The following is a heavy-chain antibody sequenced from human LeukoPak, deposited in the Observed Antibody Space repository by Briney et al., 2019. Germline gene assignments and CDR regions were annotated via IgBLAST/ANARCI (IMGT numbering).Heavy chain of an antibody. CDR3: ARHPGKTTVVNYFDY. CDR2: ISYDGINK. Sequence: GGSLRLSCAASGFTFSSYAMHWVRQAPGKGLEWVAVISYDGINKYYADSVKGRFTISRDNSKNTLYLQMNSLRAEDTAVYYCARHPGKTTVVNYFDYWGQGTLVTVSS. D-gene: IGHD4-23*01. CDR1: GFTFSSYA. J-gene: IGHJ4*02. V-gene: IGHV3-30-3*01.